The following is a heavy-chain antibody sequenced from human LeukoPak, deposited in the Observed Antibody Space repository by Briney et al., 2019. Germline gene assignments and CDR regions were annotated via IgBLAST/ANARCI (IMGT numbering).Heavy chain of an antibody. V-gene: IGHV1-2*02. CDR2: TNPNDGDT. CDR1: GYTFTDYY. Sequence: ASVKVSCKASGYTFTDYYMHWVRQAPGQGFEWMGWTNPNDGDTNYAQKFQGRVTMTRDTSTSTAHMEVSRLRSNDTAVYYCARANFLYCSSSTCLFDYWGQGTLVTVSS. CDR3: ARANFLYCSSSTCLFDY. D-gene: IGHD2-2*01. J-gene: IGHJ4*02.